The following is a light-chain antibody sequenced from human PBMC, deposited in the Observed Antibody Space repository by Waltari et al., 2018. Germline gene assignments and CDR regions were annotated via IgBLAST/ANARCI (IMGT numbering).Light chain of an antibody. CDR1: SSAVGGYDY. CDR2: EVN. V-gene: IGLV2-8*01. CDR3: SSYAGSNNFVV. J-gene: IGLJ2*01. Sequence: QSALTQPPSASGSPGQSVTIPCTGTSSAVGGYDYVSWYQQHPGKAPKLMMFEVNKWPSGVLDRFSGSKSGNTASLTISGLQPEDEAYYYCSSYAGSNNFVVFGGGTKLTVL.